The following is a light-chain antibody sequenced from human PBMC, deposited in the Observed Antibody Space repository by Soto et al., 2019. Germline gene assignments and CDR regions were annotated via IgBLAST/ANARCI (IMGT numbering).Light chain of an antibody. Sequence: EIMMTQSPVTLSVSPGERATLSCRASQSVRSNLGWYQQKSGQAPRLLIYGASTRATGAPARFSGSGSGTDFTLTISRLEPEDFAVYYCQQYGRSGTFGQGTKVDIK. CDR2: GAS. CDR1: QSVRSN. V-gene: IGKV3-20*01. CDR3: QQYGRSGT. J-gene: IGKJ1*01.